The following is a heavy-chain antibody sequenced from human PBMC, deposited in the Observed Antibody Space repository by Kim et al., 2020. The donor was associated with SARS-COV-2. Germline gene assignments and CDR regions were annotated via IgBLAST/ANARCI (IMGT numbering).Heavy chain of an antibody. J-gene: IGHJ5*02. CDR1: GFTVSSNY. Sequence: GGSLRLSCAASGFTVSSNYMSWVRQAPGKGLEWVSVIYSGGSTYYADSVKGRFTISRDNSKNTLYLQMNSLRAEDTAVYYCARDLPYGSGLWPWGQGTLVTVSS. V-gene: IGHV3-53*01. CDR3: ARDLPYGSGLWP. D-gene: IGHD3-10*01. CDR2: IYSGGST.